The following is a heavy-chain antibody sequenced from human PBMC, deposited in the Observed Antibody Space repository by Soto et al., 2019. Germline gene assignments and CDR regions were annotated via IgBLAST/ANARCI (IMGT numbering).Heavy chain of an antibody. V-gene: IGHV4-34*01. J-gene: IGHJ4*02. Sequence: SETLSLTCAVYGGSFSGYYWSWIRQPPGKGLEWIGEINHSGSTNYNPSLKSRVTISVDTSKNQFSLKLSSVTAADTAVYYCARGVFAVAGPMQSPFFDYWGQGTLVTVSS. CDR3: ARGVFAVAGPMQSPFFDY. CDR2: INHSGST. CDR1: GGSFSGYY. D-gene: IGHD6-19*01.